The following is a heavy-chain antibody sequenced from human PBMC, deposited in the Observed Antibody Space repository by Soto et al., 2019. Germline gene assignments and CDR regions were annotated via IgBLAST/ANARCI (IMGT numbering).Heavy chain of an antibody. CDR1: GGTFSSYA. CDR3: ARKGPDYYDSGYYYYGMDV. J-gene: IGHJ6*02. D-gene: IGHD3-22*01. CDR2: IIPIFGTA. V-gene: IGHV1-69*13. Sequence: SVKVSCKASGGTFSSYAISWVRQAPGQGLEWMGGIIPIFGTANYAQKFQGRVTITADESTSTAYMEPSSLRYEDTAVYYCARKGPDYYDSGYYYYGMDVWGQGTTVTVSS.